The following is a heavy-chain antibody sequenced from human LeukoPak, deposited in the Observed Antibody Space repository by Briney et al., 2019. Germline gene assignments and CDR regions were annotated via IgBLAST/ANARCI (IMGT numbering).Heavy chain of an antibody. CDR2: ISAYSGNT. J-gene: IGHJ4*02. V-gene: IGHV1-18*01. D-gene: IGHD2-2*01. CDR3: ARDGEGYCSSTSCYGTY. Sequence: ASVKVSCTASGYTFTSYGINWVRQAPGQGLEWMGWISAYSGNTNYAQKFQDRVSMTTDTSTSTAYMELRSLRSDDTAVYYCARDGEGYCSSTSCYGTYWGQGTLVTVSS. CDR1: GYTFTSYG.